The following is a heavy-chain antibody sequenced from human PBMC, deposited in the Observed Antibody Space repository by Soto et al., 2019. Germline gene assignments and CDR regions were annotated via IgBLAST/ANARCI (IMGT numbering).Heavy chain of an antibody. CDR1: GFTFSSYD. V-gene: IGHV3-13*01. CDR3: ARDSSSGYYYGMDV. Sequence: PWGSLRLSCAASGFTFSSYDMHWVRQATGKGLEWVSAIGTADDTYYPGSVKGRFTISRENAKNSLYLQMNSLRAEDTAVYYCARDSSSGYYYGMDVWGQGTTVTVSS. CDR2: IGTADDT. D-gene: IGHD6-6*01. J-gene: IGHJ6*02.